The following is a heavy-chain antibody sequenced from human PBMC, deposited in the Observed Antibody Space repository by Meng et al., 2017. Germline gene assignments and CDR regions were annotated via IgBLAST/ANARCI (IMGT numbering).Heavy chain of an antibody. D-gene: IGHD6-6*01. CDR2: INHSGST. J-gene: IGHJ5*02. Sequence: QVQLQQWGAGLLKPSETLSLTGAVYGGSFSGYYWSWIRQPPGKGLEWIGEINHSGSTNYNPSLKSRVTISVDTSKNQFSLKLSSVTAADTAVYYCARRRGGSSDWFDPWGQGTLVTVSS. CDR3: ARRRGGSSDWFDP. CDR1: GGSFSGYY. V-gene: IGHV4-34*01.